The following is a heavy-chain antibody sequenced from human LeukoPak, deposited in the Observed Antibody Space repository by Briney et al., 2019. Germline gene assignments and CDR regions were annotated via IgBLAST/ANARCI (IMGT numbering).Heavy chain of an antibody. D-gene: IGHD3-10*01. CDR3: ASEPEYYGLVSPFHY. V-gene: IGHV1-24*01. CDR1: GYTLTELS. J-gene: IGHJ4*02. Sequence: ASVKVTCKVYGYTLTELSMHWVRQAPGKGLEWMGGFDPEDGQTIYAQKFQGRVTMTEDTSTNTAYMELSSLRPEDTAVYYCASEPEYYGLVSPFHYWGQGTLVTVSS. CDR2: FDPEDGQT.